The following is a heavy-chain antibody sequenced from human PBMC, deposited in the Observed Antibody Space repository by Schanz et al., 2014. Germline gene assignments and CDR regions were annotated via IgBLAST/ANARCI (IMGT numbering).Heavy chain of an antibody. Sequence: EVQLVQSGGGLVQPGGSLRLSCAASGFTFSSHWMHWVRQDPGKGLVWVARINSVGSNTDYADSVTGRFTISRDNAENTLFLQMNSLRAEDTAVYYCARKVVDTIGGYYDNWGQGTLXIVSA. V-gene: IGHV3-74*01. D-gene: IGHD3-16*01. CDR3: ARKVVDTIGGYYDN. J-gene: IGHJ4*02. CDR2: INSVGSNT. CDR1: GFTFSSHW.